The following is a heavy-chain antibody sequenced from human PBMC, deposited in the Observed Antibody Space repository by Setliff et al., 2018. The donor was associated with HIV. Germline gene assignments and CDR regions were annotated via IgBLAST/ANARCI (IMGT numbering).Heavy chain of an antibody. CDR2: IIPIVTIA. V-gene: IGHV1-69*04. Sequence: GASVKVSCKASGGSFTSYTFSWVRQAPGQGLEWMGRIIPIVTIAHYAEQFVGRVTITADKSASTTYMEVSSLRSEDTAVYYCARERPGDHYESTGYQLADWFGPWGQGTLVTVSS. J-gene: IGHJ5*02. CDR1: GGSFTSYT. CDR3: ARERPGDHYESTGYQLADWFGP. D-gene: IGHD3-22*01.